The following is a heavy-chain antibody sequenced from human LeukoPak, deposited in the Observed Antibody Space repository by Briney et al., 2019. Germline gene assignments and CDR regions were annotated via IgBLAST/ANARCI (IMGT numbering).Heavy chain of an antibody. J-gene: IGHJ5*02. CDR1: GGSISSYY. CDR3: ARGGQIRYNRNFLNWFDP. Sequence: SETLSLTCTVSGGSISSYYWSWIRQPPGKGLEWIGYIYYSGSTNYNPSLKSRVTISVDTSKNQFSLKLSSVTAADTAVYYCARGGQIRYNRNFLNWFDPWGQGTLVTVSS. CDR2: IYYSGST. V-gene: IGHV4-59*12. D-gene: IGHD1-14*01.